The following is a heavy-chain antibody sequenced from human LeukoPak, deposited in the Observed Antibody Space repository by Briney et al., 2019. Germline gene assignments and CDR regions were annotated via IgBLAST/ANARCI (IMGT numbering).Heavy chain of an antibody. CDR2: ISASGGGT. V-gene: IGHV3-23*01. CDR1: GFTVNNYY. D-gene: IGHD1/OR15-1a*01. CDR3: AINWNIDY. J-gene: IGHJ4*02. Sequence: PGGSLRLSCAASGFTVNNYYMTWVRQAPGKGLEWVSVISASGGGTYYADSVKGRFTISRDNSKNTLYLQMNSLRAEDTAVYYCAINWNIDYWGQGTLVTVSS.